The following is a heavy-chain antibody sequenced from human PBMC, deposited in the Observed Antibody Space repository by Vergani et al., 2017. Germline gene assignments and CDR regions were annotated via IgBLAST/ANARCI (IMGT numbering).Heavy chain of an antibody. CDR1: GGSISSSSYY. V-gene: IGHV4-39*01. Sequence: QLQLQESGPGLVKPSETLSLTCTVSGGSISSSSYYWGWLRQPPGKGLEWIGSIYYSGSTYYNPSLKSRVTISVDTSKNQLSLKLSSVTAADTAEYYCARHRRVDGYSDYWGQGTLVTVSS. CDR2: IYYSGST. J-gene: IGHJ4*02. D-gene: IGHD5-24*01. CDR3: ARHRRVDGYSDY.